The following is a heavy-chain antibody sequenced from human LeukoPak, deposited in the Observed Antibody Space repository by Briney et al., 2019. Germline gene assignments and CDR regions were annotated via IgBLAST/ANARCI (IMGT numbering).Heavy chain of an antibody. V-gene: IGHV3-7*01. D-gene: IGHD3-10*01. CDR1: GFTFSRYW. J-gene: IGHJ4*02. CDR2: IKEDGSKI. Sequence: GGSLRLSCAASGFTFSRYWMSWVRQAPGKGLEWVANIKEDGSKIYYVDSVKGRFTISRDNSKNTLYLQMNSLRAEDTAVYYCARDYGGGYWGQGTLVTVSS. CDR3: ARDYGGGY.